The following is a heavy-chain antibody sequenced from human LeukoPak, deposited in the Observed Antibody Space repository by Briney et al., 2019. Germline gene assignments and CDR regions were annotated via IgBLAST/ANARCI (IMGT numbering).Heavy chain of an antibody. CDR3: AREGGIAARLRWLDP. CDR1: GDSVSSNRAA. J-gene: IGHJ5*02. D-gene: IGHD6-6*01. Sequence: SQTLSLTCAISGDSVSSNRAAWSWIRQSPSRGLEWLGRTYYRSKWYNDYAVSVKSRITINPDTSKNQFSLQLNSVTPEDTAVYYCAREGGIAARLRWLDPWGQGTLVTVSS. CDR2: TYYRSKWYN. V-gene: IGHV6-1*01.